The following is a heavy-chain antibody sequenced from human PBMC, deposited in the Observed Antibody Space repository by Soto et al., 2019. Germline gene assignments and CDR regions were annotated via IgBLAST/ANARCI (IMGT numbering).Heavy chain of an antibody. CDR3: AKDPDRHSSGWVRYLWDY. V-gene: IGHV3-23*01. CDR2: ISGSGGST. J-gene: IGHJ4*02. D-gene: IGHD6-19*01. Sequence: GGSLRLSCAASGFTFSSYAMSWVRQAPGKGLEWVSAISGSGGSTYYADSVKGRFTISRDNSKNTRYLQMNSLRAEDTAVYYCAKDPDRHSSGWVRYLWDYWGQGTLVTVSS. CDR1: GFTFSSYA.